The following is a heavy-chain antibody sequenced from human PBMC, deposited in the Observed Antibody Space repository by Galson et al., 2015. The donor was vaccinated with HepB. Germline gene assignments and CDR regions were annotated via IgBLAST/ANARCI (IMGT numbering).Heavy chain of an antibody. CDR3: ARDLGEAVAGTRRTRMVAFDI. J-gene: IGHJ3*02. CDR2: IIPILGIA. V-gene: IGHV1-69*04. D-gene: IGHD6-19*01. Sequence: SVKVSCKASGGTFSSYTISWVRQAPGQGLEWMGRIIPILGIANYAQKFQGRVTITADKSTSTAYMELSSLRSEDTAVYYCARDLGEAVAGTRRTRMVAFDIWGQGTMVTVSS. CDR1: GGTFSSYT.